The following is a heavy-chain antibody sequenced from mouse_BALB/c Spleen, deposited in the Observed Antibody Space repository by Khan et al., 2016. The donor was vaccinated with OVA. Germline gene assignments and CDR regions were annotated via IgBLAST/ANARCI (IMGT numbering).Heavy chain of an antibody. CDR3: ARGYFDNYEIAY. Sequence: QVQLQQSGTELVKPGASVKLSCKTSGFTFTSYWIQWVKQTPGQGLEWIGQIFPGTGTSYYNENFTGKGTLTIDTSSTTAYMQLSSLTSEDSAIYIGARGYFDNYEIAYWGQGTLVTVSA. J-gene: IGHJ3*01. CDR1: GFTFTSYW. D-gene: IGHD2-1*01. CDR2: IFPGTGTS. V-gene: IGHV1S132*01.